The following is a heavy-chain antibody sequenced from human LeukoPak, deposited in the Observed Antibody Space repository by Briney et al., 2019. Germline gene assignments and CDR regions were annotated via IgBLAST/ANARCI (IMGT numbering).Heavy chain of an antibody. Sequence: GGSLRLSCAASGFTFSSYGMHWVRQAPGKGLEWVAFIRYDGSNKYYADSVKGRFTISRDNSKSTLYLQMNSLRAEGTAVYYCAKVGQTYYDFWSGYYPDYWGQGTLVTVSS. J-gene: IGHJ4*02. CDR3: AKVGQTYYDFWSGYYPDY. CDR2: IRYDGSNK. D-gene: IGHD3-3*01. V-gene: IGHV3-30*02. CDR1: GFTFSSYG.